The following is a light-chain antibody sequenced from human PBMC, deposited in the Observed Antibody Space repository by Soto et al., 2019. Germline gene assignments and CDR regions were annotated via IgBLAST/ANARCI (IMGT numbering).Light chain of an antibody. J-gene: IGLJ1*01. Sequence: QSALTQPASVSGSPGQSITISCPGTSSDVGGYNYVSWYQQHPGKAPKLMIYDVSNRPSGVSNRFSCSKSGNTASLTISGLQAEAEAYYYCSAYTSSSTLDVFGTGTKVTV. CDR3: SAYTSSSTLDV. V-gene: IGLV2-14*01. CDR2: DVS. CDR1: SSDVGGYNY.